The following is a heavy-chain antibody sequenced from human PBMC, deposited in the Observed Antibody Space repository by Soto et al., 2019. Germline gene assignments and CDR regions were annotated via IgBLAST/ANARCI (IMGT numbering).Heavy chain of an antibody. CDR3: ARGRVQYDILTGYFSS. J-gene: IGHJ5*02. Sequence: SETLSLTCAVYGGSFSGYYWSWIRQPPGKGLEWIGEINHSGSTNYNPSLKSRVTISVDTSKNQFSLKLSSVTAADTAVYYCARGRVQYDILTGYFSSWGQGTLVTVSS. CDR1: GGSFSGYY. D-gene: IGHD3-9*01. V-gene: IGHV4-34*01. CDR2: INHSGST.